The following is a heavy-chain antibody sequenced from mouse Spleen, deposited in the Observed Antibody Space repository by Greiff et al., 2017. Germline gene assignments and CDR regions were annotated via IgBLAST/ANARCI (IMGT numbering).Heavy chain of an antibody. CDR1: GFTFTDYY. CDR3: ESLHYYGSSYEGYCDV. V-gene: IGHV7-3*01. J-gene: IGHJ1*01. Sequence: EVKLMESGGGLVQPGGSLSLSCAASGFTFTDYYMSWVRQPPGKALEWLGFIRNKANGYTTEYSASVKGRFTISRDNSQSILYLQMNALRAEDSATYYCESLHYYGSSYEGYCDVWGAETTVTVSS. D-gene: IGHD1-1*01. CDR2: IRNKANGYTT.